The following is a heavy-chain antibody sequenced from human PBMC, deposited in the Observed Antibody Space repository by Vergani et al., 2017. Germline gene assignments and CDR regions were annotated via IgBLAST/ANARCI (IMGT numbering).Heavy chain of an antibody. J-gene: IGHJ4*02. Sequence: QVQLQESGPGLVKPSETLSLTCTVSGGSISSYYWSWIRQPPGKGLEWIGYIYYSGSTNYNPSLKSRVTISVDTSKNQFSLKLSSVTAADTAVYYCARQGRHVFGYIDYWGQGTLVTVSS. CDR1: GGSISSYY. CDR3: ARQGRHVFGYIDY. V-gene: IGHV4-59*01. D-gene: IGHD3-10*02. CDR2: IYYSGST.